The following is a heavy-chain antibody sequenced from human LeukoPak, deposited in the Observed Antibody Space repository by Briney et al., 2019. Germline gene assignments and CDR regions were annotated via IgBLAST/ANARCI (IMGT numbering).Heavy chain of an antibody. V-gene: IGHV3-72*01. D-gene: IGHD3-16*01. CDR2: IREKPHSYST. CDR1: GFTFSDHY. CDR3: ARGFRYGSNWGFDY. Sequence: GGSLRLSCTASGFTFSDHYMAWVRQAPEKGLEWVARIREKPHSYSTEYAASVKGRFTISRGDSKNSLYLQMSSLKTEDTAVYYCARGFRYGSNWGFDYWGQGTLVTVSS. J-gene: IGHJ4*02.